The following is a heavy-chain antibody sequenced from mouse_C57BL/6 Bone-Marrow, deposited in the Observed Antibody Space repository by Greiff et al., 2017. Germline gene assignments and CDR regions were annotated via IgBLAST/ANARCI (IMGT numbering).Heavy chain of an antibody. Sequence: VQLQESGPGLVQPSQSLSITCTVSGFSLTSYGVHWVRQSPGKGLEWLGVIWSGGSTDYNAAFISRLSISKDNSKSQFFFKMSSLQADGTAIYYCARIGYDWFAYWGQGTLVSVSA. CDR3: ARIGYDWFAY. J-gene: IGHJ3*01. V-gene: IGHV2-2*01. CDR1: GFSLTSYG. CDR2: IWSGGST. D-gene: IGHD2-2*01.